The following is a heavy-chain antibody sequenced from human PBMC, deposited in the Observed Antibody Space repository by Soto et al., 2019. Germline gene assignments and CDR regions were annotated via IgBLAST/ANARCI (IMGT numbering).Heavy chain of an antibody. V-gene: IGHV4-34*01. CDR3: ARTVVVVPAATYYMDV. D-gene: IGHD2-2*01. CDR1: GGSFSGYY. CDR2: INHSGST. J-gene: IGHJ6*03. Sequence: SETLSLTCAVYGGSFSGYYWSWIRQPPGKGLEWIGEINHSGSTNYNPSLKSRVTISVDTSKNQFSLKLSSVTAADTAVYYCARTVVVVPAATYYMDVWGKGTTVTVSS.